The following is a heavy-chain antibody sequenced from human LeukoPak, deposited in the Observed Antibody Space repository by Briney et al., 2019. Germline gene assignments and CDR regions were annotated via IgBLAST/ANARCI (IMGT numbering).Heavy chain of an antibody. CDR3: AAASNYYDRSNYYSYAMDV. CDR1: GFTFTTSA. J-gene: IGHJ6*02. V-gene: IGHV1-58*01. Sequence: SVKVSCKASGFTFTTSAVQWVRQARGQRLEWIGWIVVDSGNTNYAQKFQERVTITRDMSTSTVYMDLSSQRSEDTAVYYCAAASNYYDRSNYYSYAMDVWDQGTTVTVSS. CDR2: IVVDSGNT. D-gene: IGHD3-22*01.